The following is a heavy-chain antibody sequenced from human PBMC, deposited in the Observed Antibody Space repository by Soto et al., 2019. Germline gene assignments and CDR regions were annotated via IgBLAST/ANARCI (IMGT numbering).Heavy chain of an antibody. D-gene: IGHD3-3*01. CDR3: ARSDYDFWSDAILGAFDI. J-gene: IGHJ3*02. CDR1: GFTFSSYA. V-gene: IGHV3-30-3*01. CDR2: ISYDGSNK. Sequence: GGSLRLSCAASGFTFSSYAMHWVRQAPGKGLEWVAVISYDGSNKYYADSVKGRFTISRDNSKNTLYLQMNSLRAEDTAVYYCARSDYDFWSDAILGAFDIWGQGTMVTVSS.